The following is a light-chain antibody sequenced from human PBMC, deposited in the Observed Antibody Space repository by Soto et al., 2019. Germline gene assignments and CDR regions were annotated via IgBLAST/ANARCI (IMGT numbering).Light chain of an antibody. Sequence: IVFKLSPCTLSLKQGESATLSCRTSQTTSGKYLAWYQQRPGLAPRLLVYGASRRATGIPDRFRGSGSGTEFTLTISGLEPEDFAVHFCQPDGSSPPVPFGQGTRPAVK. J-gene: IGKJ5*01. CDR1: QTTSGKY. CDR2: GAS. V-gene: IGKV3-20*01. CDR3: QPDGSSPPVP.